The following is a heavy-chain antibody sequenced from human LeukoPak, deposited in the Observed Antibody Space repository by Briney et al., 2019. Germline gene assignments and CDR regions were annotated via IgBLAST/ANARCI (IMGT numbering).Heavy chain of an antibody. D-gene: IGHD3-10*01. V-gene: IGHV3-23*01. J-gene: IGHJ4*02. CDR3: ARDHPAYGSGSCWDY. CDR1: GFTFSSYA. Sequence: GGSLRLSCAASGFTFSSYAMGWVRQAPGKGLEWVSAISGSGGSTYYADSVKGRFTISRDNSKNTLYLQMNSLRAEDTAVYYCARDHPAYGSGSCWDYWGQGTLVTVSS. CDR2: ISGSGGST.